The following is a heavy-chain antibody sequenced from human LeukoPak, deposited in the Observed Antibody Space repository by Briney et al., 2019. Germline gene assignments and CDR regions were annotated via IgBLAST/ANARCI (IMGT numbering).Heavy chain of an antibody. J-gene: IGHJ4*02. V-gene: IGHV3-48*01. CDR1: GFILSSYS. CDR2: ISGDGKAK. CDR3: ARDYVYAFDY. Sequence: GGSLRLSCAASGFILSSYSINWVRHAPGKGLEWGLYISGDGKAKHYTDYVKGRFTISRDNAKNALYLQMNSLRAEDTAVYFCARDYVYAFDYWGQGGLGTVSS. D-gene: IGHD2/OR15-2a*01.